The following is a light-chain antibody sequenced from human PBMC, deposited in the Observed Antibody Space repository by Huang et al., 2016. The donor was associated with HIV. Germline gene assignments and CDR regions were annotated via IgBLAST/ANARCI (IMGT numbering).Light chain of an antibody. J-gene: IGKJ4*01. Sequence: DIQMTQSPSTLPGFVGDRVTITCRASQNIGDWLAWYQQKPGKAPNLLIYRASTLHSGVPSRFSGSGSGTEFTLTISSLQSDDCATYYCQQYNSYSITFGGGTKVDLK. CDR3: QQYNSYSIT. CDR1: QNIGDW. CDR2: RAS. V-gene: IGKV1-5*03.